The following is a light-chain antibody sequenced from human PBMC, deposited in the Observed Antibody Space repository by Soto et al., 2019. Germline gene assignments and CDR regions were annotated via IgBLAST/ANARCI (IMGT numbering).Light chain of an antibody. Sequence: DIQMTQSPSTLSASEGDRVTISCRASQSVSIWLAWYQQKPGRAPKLLIYKSSILESGVPSRFSGSGSGTEFTLTISSLQPDDVGVYYCMQGLQTPWTFGQGTKVDI. CDR3: MQGLQTPWT. V-gene: IGKV1-5*03. J-gene: IGKJ1*01. CDR2: KSS. CDR1: QSVSIW.